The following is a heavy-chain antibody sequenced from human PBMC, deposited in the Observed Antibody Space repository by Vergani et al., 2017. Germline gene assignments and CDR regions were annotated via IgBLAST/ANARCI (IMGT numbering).Heavy chain of an antibody. CDR1: GGTFSSYA. V-gene: IGHV1-69*12. J-gene: IGHJ3*02. CDR2: ILPIFGTA. Sequence: VQLVQSGAEVKKPGSSVKVSCKASGGTFSSYAISRVLQTPGQGLEWMGGILPIFGTANYAQKFQGRVTITANESTSTAYMELSSLRSEETAVYYCARDGRYSGSYHLGAFDIWGQGTMVTVSS. CDR3: ARDGRYSGSYHLGAFDI. D-gene: IGHD1-26*01.